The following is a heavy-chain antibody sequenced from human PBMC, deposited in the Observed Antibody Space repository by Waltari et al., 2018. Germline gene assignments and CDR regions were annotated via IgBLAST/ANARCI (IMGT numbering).Heavy chain of an antibody. J-gene: IGHJ4*02. CDR1: GLAVRSNY. CDR2: IFRGGSK. Sequence: VQMVESGGGLMQPGGSLRLSCAASGLAVRSNYMSWVRQAQGKGLQGVSVIFRGGSKYYADDVKGRFSISRDNSKNTRYLQMNSLRVEDTAIYYWARGIGSGNSLGYWGQGTLVTVSS. CDR3: ARGIGSGNSLGY. V-gene: IGHV3-53*01. D-gene: IGHD2-15*01.